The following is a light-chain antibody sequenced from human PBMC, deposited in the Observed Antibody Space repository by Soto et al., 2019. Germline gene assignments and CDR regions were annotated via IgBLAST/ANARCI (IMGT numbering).Light chain of an antibody. V-gene: IGLV9-49*01. Sequence: QSVLTQPPSASASLGASVTLTCTLSSGYSNYKVDWYQQRPGKGPRFVMRVGTGGIVGSKGDGIPDRFSVLGSGLNRYLTIKNIQEEDESDYHCGADHGSGSNFGLVVFGGGTKLTVL. J-gene: IGLJ2*01. CDR2: VGTGGIVG. CDR3: GADHGSGSNFGLVV. CDR1: SGYSNYK.